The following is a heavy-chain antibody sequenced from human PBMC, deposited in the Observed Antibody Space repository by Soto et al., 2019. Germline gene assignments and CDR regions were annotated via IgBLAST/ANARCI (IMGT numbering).Heavy chain of an antibody. CDR1: GYTFTEYG. V-gene: IGHV1-18*01. Sequence: QVQLVQSGAEVTQPGASVKVSCKTSGYTFTEYGISWFRQAPGQGLEWMGWISPYNGKTNYIQEFQDRVTITTDTSSTTVYMDLRTPKSDDTAIYFCARADYGDTKIYSFDHWGQGTLVTVSS. CDR2: ISPYNGKT. J-gene: IGHJ4*02. D-gene: IGHD4-17*01. CDR3: ARADYGDTKIYSFDH.